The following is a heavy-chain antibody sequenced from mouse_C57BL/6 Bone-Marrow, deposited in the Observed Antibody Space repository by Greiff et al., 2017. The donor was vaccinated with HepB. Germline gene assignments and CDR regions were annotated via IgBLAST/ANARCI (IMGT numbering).Heavy chain of an antibody. Sequence: QVQLKEPGTELVKPGASVKLSCKASGYTFTSYWMHWVKQRPGQGLEWIGNINPSNGGTNYNEKFKSKATLTVDKSSSTAYMQLSSLTSEDSAVYYCARSGGNYGYYAMDYWGQGTSVTVSS. CDR1: GYTFTSYW. J-gene: IGHJ4*01. CDR2: INPSNGGT. V-gene: IGHV1-53*01. D-gene: IGHD2-1*01. CDR3: ARSGGNYGYYAMDY.